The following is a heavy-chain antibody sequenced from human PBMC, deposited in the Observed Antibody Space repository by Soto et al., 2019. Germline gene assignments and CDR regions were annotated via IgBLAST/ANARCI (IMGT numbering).Heavy chain of an antibody. CDR2: ISSSSSTI. Sequence: AAGFTFSSYSMNWVRQAPGKGLEWVSYISSSSSTIYYADSVKGRFTISRDNAKNSLYLQMNSLRDEDTAVYYCARHPRSYYYGMDVWGQGTTVTVSS. V-gene: IGHV3-48*02. J-gene: IGHJ6*02. CDR3: ARHPRSYYYGMDV. CDR1: GFTFSSYS.